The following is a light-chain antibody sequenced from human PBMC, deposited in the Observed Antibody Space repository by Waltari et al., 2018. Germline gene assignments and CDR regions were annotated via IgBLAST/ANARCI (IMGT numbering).Light chain of an antibody. CDR2: QAS. CDR3: QQYQSTPFT. CDR1: QSISNW. J-gene: IGKJ3*01. Sequence: IQMTQSPSTLSASVGDRVTITCRASQSISNWLAWYQHKPGKGPRLLIYQASSLESGVPSRFSGTGSGTEFTLTISSLQAEDVATYYCQQYQSTPFTFGPGTKVDIK. V-gene: IGKV1-5*03.